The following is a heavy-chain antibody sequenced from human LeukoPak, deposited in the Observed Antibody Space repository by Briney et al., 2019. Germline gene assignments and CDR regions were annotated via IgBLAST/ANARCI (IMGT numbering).Heavy chain of an antibody. CDR1: GGSISSYY. CDR2: IYYSGST. CDR3: ASALDIVVVPADLPGTADAFDI. Sequence: SETLSLTCTVSGGSISSYYWSWIRQPPGKGLEWIGYIYYSGSTYYNPSLKSRVTISVDTSKNQFSLKLSSVTAADTAVYYCASALDIVVVPADLPGTADAFDIWGQGTMVTVSS. J-gene: IGHJ3*02. V-gene: IGHV4-59*08. D-gene: IGHD2-2*03.